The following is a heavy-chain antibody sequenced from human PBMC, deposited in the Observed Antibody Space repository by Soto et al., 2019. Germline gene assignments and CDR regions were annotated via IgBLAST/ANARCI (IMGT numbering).Heavy chain of an antibody. CDR2: IYYSGST. D-gene: IGHD3-22*01. Sequence: QLQLQESGPGLVKPSETLSLTCTVSGGSIRSSSYYWGWIRQPPGKGLEWIGSIYYSGSTYYTPHLTSRGTISVDTSRNQFSLKLSSGTAADTAVYYCARVTEYYSDSSGYYSVGSGAFKIWGQGTMVTVSS. V-gene: IGHV4-39*01. CDR1: GGSIRSSSYY. J-gene: IGHJ3*02. CDR3: ARVTEYYSDSSGYYSVGSGAFKI.